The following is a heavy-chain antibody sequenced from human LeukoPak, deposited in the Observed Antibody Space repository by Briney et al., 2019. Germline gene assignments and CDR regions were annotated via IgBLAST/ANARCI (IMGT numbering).Heavy chain of an antibody. Sequence: GESLKISCKGSTYSFSDYWIGWVRQMPGKGLEWAAIIYPGDSDTRYSPSFQGQVTISAEKSISTVYLQWSSLQASDTAMYYCTRLIGSGWYFDYWGQGTLVTVSS. CDR3: TRLIGSGWYFDY. CDR1: TYSFSDYW. J-gene: IGHJ4*02. D-gene: IGHD3-10*01. V-gene: IGHV5-51*01. CDR2: IYPGDSDT.